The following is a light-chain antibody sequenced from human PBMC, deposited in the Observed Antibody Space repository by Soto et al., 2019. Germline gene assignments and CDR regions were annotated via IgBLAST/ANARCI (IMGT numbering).Light chain of an antibody. CDR1: SSNIGSNT. Sequence: QSVLTQPPSASGTPGQRVTISCSGSSSNIGSNTVSWYQQLPGTAPKLLIYTNNQRPSGVPDRFSGSKSGTSASLAISGRQSDDEADYYCAAWDDSLNGVVFGGGTKLTVL. V-gene: IGLV1-44*01. J-gene: IGLJ2*01. CDR3: AAWDDSLNGVV. CDR2: TNN.